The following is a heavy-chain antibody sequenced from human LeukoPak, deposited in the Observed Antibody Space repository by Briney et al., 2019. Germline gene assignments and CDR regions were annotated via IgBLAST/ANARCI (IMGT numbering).Heavy chain of an antibody. J-gene: IGHJ4*02. V-gene: IGHV3-11*01. Sequence: GGSLRLSCTASGFTFSDYYMNWIRQAPGRGLEWISCISSSGNTIYSADSVKGRFTISRDSAKNSLYLQMNSLRAEDTAVYYCARDRGFRAVTPIDHWGQGTLVTVSS. CDR2: ISSSGNTI. CDR1: GFTFSDYY. D-gene: IGHD3-3*01. CDR3: ARDRGFRAVTPIDH.